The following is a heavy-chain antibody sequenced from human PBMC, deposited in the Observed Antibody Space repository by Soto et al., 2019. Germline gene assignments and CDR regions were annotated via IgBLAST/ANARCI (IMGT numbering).Heavy chain of an antibody. CDR1: RASIYTYS. J-gene: IGHJ4*02. V-gene: IGHV4-4*07. CDR3: ATIVGANDY. Sequence: SETLSLTCTVSRASIYTYSWTWIRQPAGKGLQWIGHIYSSGSANYSPSLKSRVSMSVDSSKNQISLTLSSVTAADTAVYYCATIVGANDYWGQGTLVTVSS. D-gene: IGHD1-26*01. CDR2: IYSSGSA.